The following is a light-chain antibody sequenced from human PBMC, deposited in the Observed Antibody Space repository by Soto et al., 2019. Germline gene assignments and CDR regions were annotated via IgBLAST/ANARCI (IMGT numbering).Light chain of an antibody. CDR2: DAS. J-gene: IGKJ2*01. CDR3: QQYNYWPRT. V-gene: IGKV3D-15*01. CDR1: QTVGSN. Sequence: EIVMTQSPATLSVSPGERATLSCRASQTVGSNLAWYQQKPGQAPRLLIYDASTRATGIPARFSGSGSATEFTLSISSLRSEDSALYYCQQYNYWPRTFGQVTKLEI.